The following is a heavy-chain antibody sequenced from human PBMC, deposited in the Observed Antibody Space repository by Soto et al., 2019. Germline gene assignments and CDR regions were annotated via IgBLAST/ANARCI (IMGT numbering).Heavy chain of an antibody. CDR2: ISAYNGNT. V-gene: IGHV1-18*01. CDR3: ARDLPPVDS. CDR1: GYTFSSYF. J-gene: IGHJ4*02. Sequence: QVQLVQSGAEVKKPGASVKVSCKASGYTFSSYFISWVRQAPGQGLERMGWISAYNGNTNYAQKRQGRVTMPTDTSTSTAYMELRSLRSNDTALYYCARDLPPVDSWGQGTLVTVSS.